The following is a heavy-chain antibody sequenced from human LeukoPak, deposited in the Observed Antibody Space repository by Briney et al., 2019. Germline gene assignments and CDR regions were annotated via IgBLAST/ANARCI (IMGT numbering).Heavy chain of an antibody. CDR3: TRDAYNFNDFDY. J-gene: IGHJ4*02. CDR1: EFTFSHFA. D-gene: IGHD5-24*01. Sequence: GRSLRLSCAVSEFTFSHFAMHWVRQAPGKGLEWVAVVSSHGNDGYYADSVKGRFTISRDNSKNTLYLQIDSLRAEDTAIYYCTRDAYNFNDFDYWGQGTLVAVSS. V-gene: IGHV3-30*01. CDR2: VSSHGNDG.